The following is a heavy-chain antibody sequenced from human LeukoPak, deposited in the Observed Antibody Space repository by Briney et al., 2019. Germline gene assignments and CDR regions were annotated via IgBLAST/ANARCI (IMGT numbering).Heavy chain of an antibody. J-gene: IGHJ6*03. CDR2: IYYCRST. D-gene: IGHD5/OR15-5a*01. Sequence: SETLSLTCTVSGVSIRSSSDEWGRLRQPRGKGLEWIGSIYYCRSTYYHPSLKRRLTISVDPSNTQFSLKLSSLTAADTAVYYCVLVCCEGGYYYYMDVWGKGTTVTVSS. V-gene: IGHV4-39*07. CDR3: VLVCCEGGYYYYMDV. CDR1: GVSIRSSSDE.